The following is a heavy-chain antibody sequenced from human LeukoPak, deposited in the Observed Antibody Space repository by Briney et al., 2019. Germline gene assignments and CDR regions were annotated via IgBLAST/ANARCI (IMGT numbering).Heavy chain of an antibody. D-gene: IGHD6-13*01. J-gene: IGHJ6*02. CDR1: GFTFSSYG. CDR2: ISSSSSTI. Sequence: GGSLRLSCAASGFTFSSYGMNWVRQAPGKGLEWVSYISSSSSTIYYADSVMGRFTISRDNAKNSLYLQMNSLRAEDTAVYYCARDAPIAAAGYYYYYYGMDVWGQGTTVTVSS. V-gene: IGHV3-48*01. CDR3: ARDAPIAAAGYYYYYYGMDV.